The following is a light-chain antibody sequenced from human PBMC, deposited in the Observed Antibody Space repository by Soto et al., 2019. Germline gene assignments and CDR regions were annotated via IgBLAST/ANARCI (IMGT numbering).Light chain of an antibody. CDR1: TGAVTSAYY. Sequence: QTVVTQEPSLTVSQGGTVTLTCASSTGAVTSAYYPHWFQQEPGQAPRPLISSTSNKHSWTPARFSGSLLGDKAALIVSDVQHEDEADYYCLLFSGGAWVVGGGTKLTVL. CDR2: STS. V-gene: IGLV7-43*01. CDR3: LLFSGGAWV. J-gene: IGLJ3*02.